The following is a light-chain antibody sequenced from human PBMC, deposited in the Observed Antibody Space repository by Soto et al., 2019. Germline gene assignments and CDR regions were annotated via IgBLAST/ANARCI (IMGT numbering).Light chain of an antibody. CDR2: GAS. Sequence: DIVLTQSPGTLSLSPGERATLSCRASQSVSSSYLGWYQQKPGQAPRLLIYGASSRATGIPDRFSGSGSGTDFTLTISRLEPEDFAVYYCQQYCSSPWTFGQGTKVEIK. CDR3: QQYCSSPWT. CDR1: QSVSSSY. J-gene: IGKJ1*01. V-gene: IGKV3-20*01.